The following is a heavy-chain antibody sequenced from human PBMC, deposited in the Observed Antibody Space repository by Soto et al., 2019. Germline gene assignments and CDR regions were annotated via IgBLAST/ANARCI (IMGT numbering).Heavy chain of an antibody. D-gene: IGHD2-2*01. CDR1: GGSVSSGSYY. V-gene: IGHV4-61*01. Sequence: QVQLQESGPGLVKPSETLSLTCTVSGGSVSSGSYYWSWIRQPPGKGLEWIGYIYYSGSTNYNPSLRSRVTISVDTSKNQSSLKLSSVTAADTAVYYCARVTSRYFDLWGRGTLVTVSS. J-gene: IGHJ2*01. CDR3: ARVTSRYFDL. CDR2: IYYSGST.